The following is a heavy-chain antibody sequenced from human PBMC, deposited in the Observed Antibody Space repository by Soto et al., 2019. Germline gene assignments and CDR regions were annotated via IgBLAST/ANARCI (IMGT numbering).Heavy chain of an antibody. J-gene: IGHJ5*02. D-gene: IGHD3-3*01. CDR2: IYSSGNT. Sequence: SETLSLTCSVSGGTISGYYWTWIRQPAGKGLEWIGRIYSSGNTKYNPSLQSRVTMSLDTSNNQFSLRLTSVTAADTAVYYCARGQRFSDWFDPWGQGTLVT. V-gene: IGHV4-4*07. CDR1: GGTISGYY. CDR3: ARGQRFSDWFDP.